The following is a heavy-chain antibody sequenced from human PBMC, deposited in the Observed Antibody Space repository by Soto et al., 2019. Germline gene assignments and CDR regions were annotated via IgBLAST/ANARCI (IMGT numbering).Heavy chain of an antibody. Sequence: ASVKVSCKASGYTFTSYDINWVRQATGQGLEWMGWMNPNSGNTGYAQKFQGRVTMTRNTSISTAYMELSSLRSEDTAVYYCARGGGYLGYCSSTSCYQSQDYYGMDVWG. CDR2: MNPNSGNT. J-gene: IGHJ6*02. V-gene: IGHV1-8*01. D-gene: IGHD2-2*01. CDR3: ARGGGYLGYCSSTSCYQSQDYYGMDV. CDR1: GYTFTSYD.